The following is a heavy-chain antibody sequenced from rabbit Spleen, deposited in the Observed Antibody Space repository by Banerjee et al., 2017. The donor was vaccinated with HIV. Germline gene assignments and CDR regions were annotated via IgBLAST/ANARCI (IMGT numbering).Heavy chain of an antibody. D-gene: IGHD6-1*01. V-gene: IGHV1S7*01. CDR2: IDPVFGTT. CDR1: GFSFSDRDV. J-gene: IGHJ4*01. CDR3: VRDQAGDVGYGPYYFNL. Sequence: ELEESGGGLVKPEGSLTLTCKASGFSFSDRDVMCWVRQAPGKGLEWIGYIDPVFGTTHYASWVNGRFTISNDNAQNTLYLQMNSLTVADTATYFCVRDQAGDVGYGPYYFNLWGPGTLVTVS.